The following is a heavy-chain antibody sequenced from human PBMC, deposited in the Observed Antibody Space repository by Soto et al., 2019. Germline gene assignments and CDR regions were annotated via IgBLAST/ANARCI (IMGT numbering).Heavy chain of an antibody. Sequence: QVQLVESGGGVVQPGRSLRLSCAASGFTLSSYAMHWVRQAPGKGLEWVAVISYDGSNKYYADSVKGRFTISRDNSKNTLYLQMNSLRAEDTAVYYCARSITMVRGVIYGFDYWGQGTLVTVSS. D-gene: IGHD3-10*01. CDR1: GFTLSSYA. CDR2: ISYDGSNK. CDR3: ARSITMVRGVIYGFDY. V-gene: IGHV3-30-3*01. J-gene: IGHJ4*02.